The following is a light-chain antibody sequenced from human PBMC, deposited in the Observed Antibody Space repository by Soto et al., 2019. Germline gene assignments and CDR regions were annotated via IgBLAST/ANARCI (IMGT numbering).Light chain of an antibody. CDR2: EVS. J-gene: IGLJ2*01. CDR1: SSDIGGYNY. Sequence: QSALTQSASVSGSPGQSITISCTGTSSDIGGYNYVSWYQQHPDKAPKLMIFEVSNRPSGVSNRFSGSKSGNTASLTISGLLPEDEADYYCSSYITSSTVAFGGGTKVTVL. V-gene: IGLV2-14*01. CDR3: SSYITSSTVA.